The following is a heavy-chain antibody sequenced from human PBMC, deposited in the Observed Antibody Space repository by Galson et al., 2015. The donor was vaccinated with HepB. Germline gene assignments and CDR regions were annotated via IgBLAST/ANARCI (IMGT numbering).Heavy chain of an antibody. CDR3: AKDRVYGDYVVYYFDY. D-gene: IGHD4-17*01. CDR2: ISYDGSNK. V-gene: IGHV3-30*18. J-gene: IGHJ4*02. Sequence: SLRLSCAASGFTFSSYGMHWVRQAPGKGLEWVAVISYDGSNKYYADSVKGRFTISRDNSKNTLYLQMNSLRAEDTAVYYCAKDRVYGDYVVYYFDYWGQGTLVTVSS. CDR1: GFTFSSYG.